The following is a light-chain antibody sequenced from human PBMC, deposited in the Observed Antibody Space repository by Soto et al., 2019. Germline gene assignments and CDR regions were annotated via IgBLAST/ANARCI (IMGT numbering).Light chain of an antibody. V-gene: IGKV3-20*01. CDR2: GAS. Sequence: EIVLTQSPGTLSLSPGERATLSCRASQSVSSSYLAWYQQKPGQAPRLLIYGASSRATGIPDRFSGSGSGTDFTLTISRLEPEDFAVYYCQQYNNWLITFGQGTRLEI. CDR1: QSVSSSY. CDR3: QQYNNWLIT. J-gene: IGKJ5*01.